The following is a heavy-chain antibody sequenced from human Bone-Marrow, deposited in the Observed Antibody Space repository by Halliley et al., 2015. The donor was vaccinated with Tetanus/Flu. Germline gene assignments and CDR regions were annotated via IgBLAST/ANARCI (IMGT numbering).Heavy chain of an antibody. D-gene: IGHD3-10*01. V-gene: IGHV4-30-2*03. Sequence: GLECIGSIRHSGGMFHTPSLKSRVTMSVDTSKNQFSLRLRSVTAGDTAVYYCARLRGENYFFDLWGQGTLVIVSS. J-gene: IGHJ4*02. CDR3: ARLRGENYFFDL. CDR2: IRHSGGM.